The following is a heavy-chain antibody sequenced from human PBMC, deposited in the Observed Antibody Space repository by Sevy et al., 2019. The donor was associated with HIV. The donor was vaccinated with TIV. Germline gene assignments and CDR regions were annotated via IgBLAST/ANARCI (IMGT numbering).Heavy chain of an antibody. Sequence: ASVKVSCKASGYTFTSYHINWVRQATGQGLEWMGWMNPNSGNTGYAQKFQGRVTMTRNTSISTAYMELSSLRSEDTAVYYCARTEPGIAAYGMDVWGQGTTVTVSS. CDR2: MNPNSGNT. J-gene: IGHJ6*02. D-gene: IGHD6-13*01. CDR3: ARTEPGIAAYGMDV. V-gene: IGHV1-8*01. CDR1: GYTFTSYH.